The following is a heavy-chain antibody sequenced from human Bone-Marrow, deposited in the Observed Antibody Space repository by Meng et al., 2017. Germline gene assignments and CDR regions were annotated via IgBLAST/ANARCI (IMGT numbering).Heavy chain of an antibody. CDR1: GCSISSGSYY. J-gene: IGHJ4*02. V-gene: IGHV4-61*02. D-gene: IGHD3-22*01. CDR2: ISTSGST. Sequence: SETLSLTCTVSGCSISSGSYYWSCIRLPAGKGLEWIGRISTSGSTNYNPYLNSRVTISVDTSNNQFSLKLTSVTAADTAVYYCARLAYYFDYSGLTADYWGQGMLVTVSS. CDR3: ARLAYYFDYSGLTADY.